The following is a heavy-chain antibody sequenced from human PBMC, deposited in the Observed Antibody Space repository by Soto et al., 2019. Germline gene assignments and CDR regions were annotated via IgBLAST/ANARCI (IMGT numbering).Heavy chain of an antibody. CDR2: ISNRGDT. V-gene: IGHV3-66*01. CDR1: GFIVSDTY. D-gene: IGHD2-15*01. J-gene: IGHJ3*02. Sequence: EVQLVESGGGLVQPGGSLRLSCTASGFIVSDTYVNWVRQAPGKGLEWVSVISNRGDTQYADDVTGRFSPSRDFSDNTLHLQMNNLRVEDTAVYYCARAPRYCRVGSCSITGDAYDIWGQETMVTVSS. CDR3: ARAPRYCRVGSCSITGDAYDI.